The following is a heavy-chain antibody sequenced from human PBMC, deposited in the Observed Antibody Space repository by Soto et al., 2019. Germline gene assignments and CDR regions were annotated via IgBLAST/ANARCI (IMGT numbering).Heavy chain of an antibody. Sequence: GASVKVSCKASGGTFSSYAISWVRQAPGQGLEWMGGIIPIFGTANYAQKFQGRVTITADKSTSTAYMELSSLRSEDTAVYYCVQGDRGKSIRYYYYGMDVWGQGTTVTVSS. CDR1: GGTFSSYA. J-gene: IGHJ6*02. D-gene: IGHD2-21*01. CDR2: IIPIFGTA. V-gene: IGHV1-69*06. CDR3: VQGDRGKSIRYYYYGMDV.